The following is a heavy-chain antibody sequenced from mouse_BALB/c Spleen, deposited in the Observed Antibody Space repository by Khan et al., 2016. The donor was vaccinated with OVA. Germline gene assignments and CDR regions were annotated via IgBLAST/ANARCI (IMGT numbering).Heavy chain of an antibody. CDR1: GYTFTEYT. CDR2: FNPNNGGA. Sequence: VQLQQSGPELVKPGASVKISCKTSGYTFTEYTIHWVKQSHGKSLEWIGRFNPNNGGAHYNQKFKGKATLTVDKSSSTAYMELRSLTSEDSAVYYCASRDYYAYYWYFDVWGAGTTVTVSS. J-gene: IGHJ1*01. CDR3: ASRDYYAYYWYFDV. V-gene: IGHV1-18*01. D-gene: IGHD1-2*01.